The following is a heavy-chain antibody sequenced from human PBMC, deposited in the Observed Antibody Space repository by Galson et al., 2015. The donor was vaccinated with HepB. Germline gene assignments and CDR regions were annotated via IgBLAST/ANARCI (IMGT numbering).Heavy chain of an antibody. CDR3: ATATAYNWNAGYYYYYYMDV. V-gene: IGHV1-18*04. CDR2: ISAYNGNT. CDR1: GYTFTSYG. D-gene: IGHD1-20*01. J-gene: IGHJ6*03. Sequence: QSGAEVKKPGTSVKVSCKASGYTFTSYGISWVRQAPGQGLEWMGWISAYNGNTNYAQNLQGRVTMTTDTSTSTAYMELRSLRSDDTAVYYCATATAYNWNAGYYYYYYMDVWGKGTTVTVSS.